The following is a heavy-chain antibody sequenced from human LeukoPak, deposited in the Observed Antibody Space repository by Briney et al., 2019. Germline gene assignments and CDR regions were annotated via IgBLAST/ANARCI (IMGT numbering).Heavy chain of an antibody. V-gene: IGHV3-48*01. J-gene: IGHJ4*02. CDR3: ARDLSFLAD. CDR1: GFTFSNYA. CDR2: ISRSTSSI. Sequence: GGSLRLSCAASGFTFSNYAMNWVRQAPGKGLEWVSHISRSTSSIYYTDSVKGRFTISRDNAKNSLYLQMNSLRAEDTAVYYCARDLSFLADWGQGTLVTVSS. D-gene: IGHD2/OR15-2a*01.